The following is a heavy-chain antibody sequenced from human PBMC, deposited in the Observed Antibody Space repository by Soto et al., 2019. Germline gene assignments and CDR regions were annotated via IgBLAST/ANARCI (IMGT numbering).Heavy chain of an antibody. D-gene: IGHD3-22*01. J-gene: IGHJ3*02. CDR1: GYTFTSYY. V-gene: IGHV1-2*04. CDR2: INPNSGGT. CDR3: ARVRKYYYDSSGSPDAFDI. Sequence: ASVKVSCKASGYTFTSYYMHWVRQAPGQGLEWMGWINPNSGGTNYAQKFQGWVTMTRDTSISTAYMELSRLRSDDTAVYYCARVRKYYYDSSGSPDAFDIWGQGTMVTVSS.